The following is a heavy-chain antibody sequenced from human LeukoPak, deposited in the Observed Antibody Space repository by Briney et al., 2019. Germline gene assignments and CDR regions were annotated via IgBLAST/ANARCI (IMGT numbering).Heavy chain of an antibody. CDR2: IIPILGIA. V-gene: IGHV1-69*04. CDR3: ARGYPTVPDY. CDR1: GGTFSSYA. D-gene: IGHD4-17*01. J-gene: IGHJ4*02. Sequence: GASVKVSCKASGGTFSSYAISWVRQAPGQGLEWMGRIIPILGIANYAQKFQGRVTITADKSTSTAYMELRSLRSDDTAVYYCARGYPTVPDYWGQGTLVTVSS.